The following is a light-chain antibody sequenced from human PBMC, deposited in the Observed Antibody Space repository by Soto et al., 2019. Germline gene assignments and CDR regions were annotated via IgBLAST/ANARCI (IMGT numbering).Light chain of an antibody. J-gene: IGLJ1*01. CDR2: EVN. CDR3: SSYSSSSTPYV. V-gene: IGLV2-14*01. CDR1: TSDVGGSNY. Sequence: QSALTQPASVSGSPGQSITISCTGTTSDVGGSNYVSWYQQHPGNAPNLIIFEVNNRPSGVSNRFSGSKSGNTASLTISGLQAEDGAEYYCSSYSSSSTPYVFGTGTKLTVL.